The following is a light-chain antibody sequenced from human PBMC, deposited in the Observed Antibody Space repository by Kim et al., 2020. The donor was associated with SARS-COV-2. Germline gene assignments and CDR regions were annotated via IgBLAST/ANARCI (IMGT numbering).Light chain of an antibody. Sequence: QSVTISCPGSSSNIGAGYYVHWYQQLPGTAPKLLIYGNSNRPSGVPDRFSGSKSGTSASLAITGLQAEDEADYYCQSYDSSLSGSVFGGGTQLTVL. CDR1: SSNIGAGYY. CDR3: QSYDSSLSGSV. CDR2: GNS. V-gene: IGLV1-40*01. J-gene: IGLJ2*01.